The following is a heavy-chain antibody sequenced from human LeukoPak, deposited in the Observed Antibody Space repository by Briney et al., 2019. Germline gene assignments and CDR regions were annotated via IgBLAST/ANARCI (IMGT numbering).Heavy chain of an antibody. CDR2: ISYDGSNK. CDR3: ARDHLEWELLGAFDI. V-gene: IGHV3-30-3*01. Sequence: GGSLRLSCAASGFTFSSYTMHWVRQAPGKGLEWVAVISYDGSNKYYADSVKGRFTISRDNSKNTLYLQMNSLRAEDTAVYYCARDHLEWELLGAFDIWGQGTMVTVSS. J-gene: IGHJ3*02. CDR1: GFTFSSYT. D-gene: IGHD1-26*01.